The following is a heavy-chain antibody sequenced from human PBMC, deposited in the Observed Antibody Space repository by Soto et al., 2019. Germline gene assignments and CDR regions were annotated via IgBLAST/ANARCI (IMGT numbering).Heavy chain of an antibody. V-gene: IGHV1-46*01. D-gene: IGHD1-26*01. J-gene: IGHJ4*01. CDR1: GYTFTSYY. Sequence: ASVKVSGKASGYTFTSYYMHWVRQAPGQGLEWMGIINPSGGSTSYAQKFQGRVTMTRDTSTSTVYMELSSLRSEDTAVYHCTSDVGQMSLPLFSYWGHGTLVTVSS. CDR2: INPSGGST. CDR3: TSDVGQMSLPLFSY.